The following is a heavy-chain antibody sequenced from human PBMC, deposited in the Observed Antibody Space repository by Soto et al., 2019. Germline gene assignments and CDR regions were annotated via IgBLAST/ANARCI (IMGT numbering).Heavy chain of an antibody. CDR2: FDPEDGET. V-gene: IGHV1-24*01. CDR3: VTHRSGRFLEWLPEGSLGY. CDR1: GYTLTDLS. Sequence: ASVNCSCNVSGYTLTDLSMQWVRHDPGKEIEWMGGFDPEDGETIYAQKVQGRVTMTEDTATDTAYMELSSLRSEDTAVYFCVTHRSGRFLEWLPEGSLGYWGQGTLVTVSS. D-gene: IGHD3-3*01. J-gene: IGHJ4*02.